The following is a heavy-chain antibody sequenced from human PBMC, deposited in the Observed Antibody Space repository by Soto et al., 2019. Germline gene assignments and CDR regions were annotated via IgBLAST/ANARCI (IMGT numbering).Heavy chain of an antibody. D-gene: IGHD2-8*01. J-gene: IGHJ3*02. Sequence: EVQLVESGGGLVQPGGSLRLSCAASGFTFSDHYMDWVRQAPGRGLEGVGRVRNKANSYSTQYAASVKGRFTISRDDSRTSLSLQMNSLKTEDTAVYYCVRVRIYADESGRPFDIWGQGTVVTVSS. CDR1: GFTFSDHY. V-gene: IGHV3-72*01. CDR2: VRNKANSYST. CDR3: VRVRIYADESGRPFDI.